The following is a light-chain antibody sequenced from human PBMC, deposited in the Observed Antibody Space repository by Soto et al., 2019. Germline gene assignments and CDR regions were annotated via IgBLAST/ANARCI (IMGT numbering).Light chain of an antibody. J-gene: IGLJ3*02. Sequence: QSALAQPPSASGSPGQSVTISCTGSGSDIGAYNFVSWYQQHPGKAPKLMIFGVTERPSGVPDRFSGSKSGNTASLTVSGLQADDEAVYYCYSYAGRNIWVFGGGTKLTV. CDR2: GVT. V-gene: IGLV2-8*01. CDR3: YSYAGRNIWV. CDR1: GSDIGAYNF.